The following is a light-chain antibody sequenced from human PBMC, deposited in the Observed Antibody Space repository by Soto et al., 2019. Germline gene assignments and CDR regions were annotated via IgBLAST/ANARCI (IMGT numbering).Light chain of an antibody. CDR3: QNYNDWPQAT. CDR1: QSISSN. J-gene: IGKJ1*01. CDR2: GAS. V-gene: IGKV3-15*01. Sequence: EIVMTQSPATLSVSPGERAALSCRASQSISSNLAWYQQKPGQAPRLLIYGASIRATGIPARFSGSGSGTEFTLTISSLQSEDFAVYYCQNYNDWPQATF.